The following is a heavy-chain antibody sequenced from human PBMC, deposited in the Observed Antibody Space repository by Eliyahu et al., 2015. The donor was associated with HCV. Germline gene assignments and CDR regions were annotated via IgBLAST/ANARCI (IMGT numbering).Heavy chain of an antibody. CDR2: IRNDGSRQ. Sequence: QEQLVESGGGVVQPGGXLXXSCAXSGFPFSSHGLHWVRQAPGKGLEWVAFIRNDGSRQYYVDSVKGRFTISRDNSKNEVLLQMNSLRAEDSAMYFCAKGAGLLGFFDLWGRGTLLIVSS. J-gene: IGHJ2*01. CDR1: GFPFSSHG. D-gene: IGHD2-15*01. V-gene: IGHV3-30*02. CDR3: AKGAGLLGFFDL.